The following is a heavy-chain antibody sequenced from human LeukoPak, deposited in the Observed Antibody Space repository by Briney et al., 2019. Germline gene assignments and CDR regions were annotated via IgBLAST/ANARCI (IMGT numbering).Heavy chain of an antibody. V-gene: IGHV1-24*01. D-gene: IGHD3-9*01. CDR1: GYTLTELS. J-gene: IGHJ5*02. Sequence: ASVKVSCKVSGYTLTELSMHWVRQAPGKGLEWMGRFYPEDGETIYAQKSQGRVTMTEDTSTDTAYMELSSLRSEDTAVYYCATVGYDILTGSDWFDPWGQGTLVTVSS. CDR2: FYPEDGET. CDR3: ATVGYDILTGSDWFDP.